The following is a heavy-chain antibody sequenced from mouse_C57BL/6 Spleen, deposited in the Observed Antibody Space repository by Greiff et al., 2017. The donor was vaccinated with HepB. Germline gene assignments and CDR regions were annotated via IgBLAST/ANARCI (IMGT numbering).Heavy chain of an antibody. CDR3: AKPYDGYYGWYFDV. D-gene: IGHD2-3*01. Sequence: EVKLVESGGGLVKPGGSLKLSCAASGFTFSDYGMHWVRQAPEKGLEWVAYISSGSSTIYYVDTVKGRFTISRDNAKNTLFLQMTSLRSEDTAMYYCAKPYDGYYGWYFDVWGTGTTVTVSS. J-gene: IGHJ1*03. V-gene: IGHV5-17*01. CDR2: ISSGSSTI. CDR1: GFTFSDYG.